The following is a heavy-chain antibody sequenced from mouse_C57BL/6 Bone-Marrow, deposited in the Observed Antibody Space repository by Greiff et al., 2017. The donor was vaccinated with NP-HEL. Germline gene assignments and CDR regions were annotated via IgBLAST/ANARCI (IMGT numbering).Heavy chain of an antibody. CDR2: IDPSDSYT. J-gene: IGHJ2*01. D-gene: IGHD1-1*01. V-gene: IGHV1-69*01. CDR3: ARRDTTVVATFYYFDY. Sequence: QVQLQQPGAELVMPGASVKLSCKASGYTFTSYWMHCVKQRPGQGLEWIGEIDPSDSYTNYNQKFKGKSTLTVDKSSSTAYMQLSSLTSEDSAVYYCARRDTTVVATFYYFDYWGQGTTLTVSS. CDR1: GYTFTSYW.